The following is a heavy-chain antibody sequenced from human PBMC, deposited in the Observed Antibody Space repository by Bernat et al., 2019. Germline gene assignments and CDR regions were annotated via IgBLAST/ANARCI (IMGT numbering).Heavy chain of an antibody. J-gene: IGHJ4*02. V-gene: IGHV1-58*01. Sequence: QLVQSGAEVKKPGASVKVSCKASGFTFTSSAVQWVRQARGQRLEWIGWIVVGSGNTNYAQKFQERVTITRDMSTSTAYMELSSLRSEDTAVYYCAAGAGYSSSFDYWGQGTLVTVSS. CDR1: GFTFTSSA. D-gene: IGHD6-13*01. CDR3: AAGAGYSSSFDY. CDR2: IVVGSGNT.